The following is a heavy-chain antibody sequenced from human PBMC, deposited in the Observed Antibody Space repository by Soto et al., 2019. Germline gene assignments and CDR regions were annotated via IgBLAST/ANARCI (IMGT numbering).Heavy chain of an antibody. D-gene: IGHD3-22*01. Sequence: QVQLVQSGAEVKKPGASVKVSCKASGYTFTSYAMHWVRQAPGQRLEWMGWINAGNGNTKYSQKFQGRVTITRDTSASTAYMELSSLRSEDTAVYYCAREPFYYYDSSGYLIWGQGTLVTVSS. J-gene: IGHJ4*02. CDR3: AREPFYYYDSSGYLI. CDR2: INAGNGNT. V-gene: IGHV1-3*01. CDR1: GYTFTSYA.